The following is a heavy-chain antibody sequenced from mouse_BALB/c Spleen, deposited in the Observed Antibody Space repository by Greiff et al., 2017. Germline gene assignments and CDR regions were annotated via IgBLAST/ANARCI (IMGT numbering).Heavy chain of an antibody. CDR3: ARGMVYYDYDNYAMDY. CDR2: INPYNGAT. J-gene: IGHJ4*01. D-gene: IGHD2-4*01. V-gene: IGHV1-31*01. Sequence: VQLKESGPELVKPGASVKISCKASGYSFTGYYMHWVKQSHVKSLEWIGRINPYNGATSYNQNFKDKASLTVDKSSSTAYMELHSLTSEDSAVYYCARGMVYYDYDNYAMDYWGQGTSVTVSS. CDR1: GYSFTGYY.